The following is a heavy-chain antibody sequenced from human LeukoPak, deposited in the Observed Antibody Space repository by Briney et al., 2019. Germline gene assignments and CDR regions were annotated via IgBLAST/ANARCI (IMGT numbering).Heavy chain of an antibody. CDR2: IYYSGST. CDR3: ARAPPPYSPYYYYYGMGV. CDR1: GGSISSGGYY. D-gene: IGHD5-12*01. J-gene: IGHJ6*04. V-gene: IGHV4-31*03. Sequence: SETLSLTCTVSGGSISSGGYYWSWIRQHPGKGLEWIGYIYYSGSTYYNPSLKSRVTISVDTSKNQFSLKLSSVTAADTAVYYRARAPPPYSPYYYYYGMGVWGKGTTVTVSS.